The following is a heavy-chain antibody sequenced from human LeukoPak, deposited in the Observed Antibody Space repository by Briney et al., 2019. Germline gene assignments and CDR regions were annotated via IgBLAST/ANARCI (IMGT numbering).Heavy chain of an antibody. CDR2: IWYDGSNK. CDR3: ARDWRYTVTSAFDI. Sequence: PGRSLRLSCAASGFTFSSYGMHWVRQAPGKGLEWVAVIWYDGSNKYYADSVKGRFTISRDNSKNTLYLQMNSLRAEDTAVYYCARDWRYTVTSAFDIWGQGTMVTVSS. CDR1: GFTFSSYG. V-gene: IGHV3-33*01. J-gene: IGHJ3*02. D-gene: IGHD4-17*01.